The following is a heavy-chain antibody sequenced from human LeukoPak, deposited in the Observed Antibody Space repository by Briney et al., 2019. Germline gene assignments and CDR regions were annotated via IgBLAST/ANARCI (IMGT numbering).Heavy chain of an antibody. CDR2: ISYDGSNK. D-gene: IGHD2-8*01. V-gene: IGHV3-30-3*01. J-gene: IGHJ4*02. CDR1: GFTFSSYA. CDR3: AMSEGVSGYFDY. Sequence: PGGSLRLSCAASGFTFSSYAMHWVRQAQGRGRGGVAVISYDGSNKYYADSVKGRFTISRDNSKNTLYLQMNSLRAEDTAVYYCAMSEGVSGYFDYWGQGTLVTVSS.